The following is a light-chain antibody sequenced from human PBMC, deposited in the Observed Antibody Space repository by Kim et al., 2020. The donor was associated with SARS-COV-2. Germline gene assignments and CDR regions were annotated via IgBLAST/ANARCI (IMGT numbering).Light chain of an antibody. CDR1: SSNIGAGYD. Sequence: RVTISCTGSSSNIGAGYDVHWYQHLPGTAPKLLIYGNNNRPSGVPDRFSASKSANSASLAITGLQAEDEADYYCQSYDTSLSGSKIFGGGTKLTVL. J-gene: IGLJ2*01. V-gene: IGLV1-40*01. CDR2: GNN. CDR3: QSYDTSLSGSKI.